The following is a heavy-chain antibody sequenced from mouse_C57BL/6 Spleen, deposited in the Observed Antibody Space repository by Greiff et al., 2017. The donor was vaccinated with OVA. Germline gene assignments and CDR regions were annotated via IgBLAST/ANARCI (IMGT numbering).Heavy chain of an antibody. V-gene: IGHV7-3*01. D-gene: IGHD1-1*01. J-gene: IGHJ1*03. CDR2: IRNKANGYTT. CDR3: ARSLYGSSLWYFDV. Sequence: EVHLVESGGGLVQPGGSLSLSCAASGFTFTDYYMSWVRQPPGKALEWLGFIRNKANGYTTEYSASVKGRFTISRDTSQSILYLQMHALRAEDSATYYCARSLYGSSLWYFDVWGTGTTVTVSS. CDR1: GFTFTDYY.